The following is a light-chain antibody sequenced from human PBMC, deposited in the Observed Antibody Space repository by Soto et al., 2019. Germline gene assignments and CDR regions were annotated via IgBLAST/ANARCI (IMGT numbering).Light chain of an antibody. CDR3: QHYNSYSEA. CDR2: KAS. J-gene: IGKJ1*01. CDR1: QIINRW. V-gene: IGKV1-5*03. Sequence: DIQLTQSPSTLSSSVGDRVTITCRASQIINRWLAWYQQKPGKAPKLLIYKASTLKSGVPSRFSGSGSGTEFTLTISSLQPDDFATYYCQHYNSYSEAFGQGTKVDIK.